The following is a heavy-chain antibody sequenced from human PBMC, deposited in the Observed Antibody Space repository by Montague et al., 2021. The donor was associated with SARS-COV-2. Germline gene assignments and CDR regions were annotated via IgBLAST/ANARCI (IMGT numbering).Heavy chain of an antibody. J-gene: IGHJ3*02. V-gene: IGHV4-59*01. CDR2: SYYSGST. CDR1: GGSISSYY. D-gene: IGHD3-3*01. CDR3: ARASDFWSGYYTAVGGFDI. Sequence: SETLSLTCTVSGGSISSYYWSWIRQPPGKGLEWIGYSYYSGSTNYNSSLKSRVTISVGTSKNQFSLKLSSVTAADTAVCYCARASDFWSGYYTAVGGFDIWGQGTMVTVSS.